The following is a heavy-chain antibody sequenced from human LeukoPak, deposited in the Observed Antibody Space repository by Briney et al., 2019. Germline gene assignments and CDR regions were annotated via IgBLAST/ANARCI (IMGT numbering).Heavy chain of an antibody. D-gene: IGHD1-26*01. Sequence: PGGSLRLSCAATGFTFSNYWMSWFRQAPRKGLEWVANIKYDGREKQYVDSVKGRFTISRDNAKNSLFLQMNSLRAEDTAVYYCARYLNSGPEDFWGQGTLVTVSS. CDR2: IKYDGREK. V-gene: IGHV3-7*01. J-gene: IGHJ4*02. CDR3: ARYLNSGPEDF. CDR1: GFTFSNYW.